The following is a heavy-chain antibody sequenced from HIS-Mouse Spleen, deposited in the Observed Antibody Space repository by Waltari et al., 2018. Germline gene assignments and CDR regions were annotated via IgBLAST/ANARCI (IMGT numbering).Heavy chain of an antibody. CDR2: INPNSGGT. Sequence: QVQLVQSGAEVKKPGASVKVSCKASGYTFTGYYMHWVRQAPGQGLEWMGWINPNSGGTNYAQTFQGRVTMTRDTSIRTAYRELSRLRSDDTAVYYCARDPLWSSSSRAFDIWGQGTMVTVSS. CDR1: GYTFTGYY. J-gene: IGHJ3*02. V-gene: IGHV1-2*02. CDR3: ARDPLWSSSSRAFDI. D-gene: IGHD6-13*01.